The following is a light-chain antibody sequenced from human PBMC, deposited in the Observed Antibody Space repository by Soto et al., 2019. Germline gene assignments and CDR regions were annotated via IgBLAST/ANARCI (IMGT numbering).Light chain of an antibody. CDR3: QQANSFPPT. V-gene: IGKV1-39*01. J-gene: IGKJ1*01. CDR1: QSISSY. Sequence: DIQMTQSPSSLSASVGDRVTITCRASQSISSYLNWYQQKPGKAPKLLIYAASSLQSGVPSRFSGSGSGTDFTLTINSLQPEDFATYYCQQANSFPPTFGQGTKV. CDR2: AAS.